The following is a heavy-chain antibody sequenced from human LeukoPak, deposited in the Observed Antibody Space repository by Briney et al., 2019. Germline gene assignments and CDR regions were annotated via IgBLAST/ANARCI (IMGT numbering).Heavy chain of an antibody. V-gene: IGHV3-15*01. CDR1: GFTFSAYA. D-gene: IGHD2-21*02. CDR3: TREAVTANGYFDY. CDR2: IKSKTDGGTT. Sequence: TAGGSLRLSCEASGFTFSAYAMTWVRQAPGKGLEWVGRIKSKTDGGTTDYAAPVKGRFTISRDDSKNTLYLQMNSLKTEDTAVYYCTREAVTANGYFDYWGQGTLVTVSS. J-gene: IGHJ4*02.